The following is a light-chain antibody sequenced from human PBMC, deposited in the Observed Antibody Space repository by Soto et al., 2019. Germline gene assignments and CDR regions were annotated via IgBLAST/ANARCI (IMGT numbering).Light chain of an antibody. V-gene: IGKV3-20*01. CDR2: GAS. CDR3: QQYGSSPQT. Sequence: EIALTQSPGTLSLSPGERATLSCRASQSVSSNFLAWYQQKPGQAPRLLIHGASSRATGIPDRFSGSGSVTDFTLTITRLEPEDFAVYYCQQYGSSPQTFGRGTKVDIK. CDR1: QSVSSNF. J-gene: IGKJ4*01.